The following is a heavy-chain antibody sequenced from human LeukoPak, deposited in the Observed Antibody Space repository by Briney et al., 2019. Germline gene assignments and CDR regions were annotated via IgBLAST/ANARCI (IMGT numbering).Heavy chain of an antibody. J-gene: IGHJ4*02. Sequence: PGESLRLSCAASGFTFSNYAILWVRQAPGKGLEWVAVISYDGSSKNFADSVKGRFTISRDNSKNTLYLQMNSLRVEDTAVYYCAKGGHSSSWYSLNYWGQGTLITVSS. CDR1: GFTFSNYA. CDR2: ISYDGSSK. D-gene: IGHD6-13*01. V-gene: IGHV3-30-3*01. CDR3: AKGGHSSSWYSLNY.